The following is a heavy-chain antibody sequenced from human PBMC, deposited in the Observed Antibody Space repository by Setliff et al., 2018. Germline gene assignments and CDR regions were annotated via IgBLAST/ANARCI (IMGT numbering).Heavy chain of an antibody. V-gene: IGHV4-34*01. D-gene: IGHD1-26*01. CDR2: INHSGHT. Sequence: SETLSLTCAVYGDSFSDYYWSWIRQPPGQGLEWIEEINHSGHTNYSPSLRSRVTMSVDTSKSQFSLKLNSVTATDTAVYYCARQPTGTYQWTFDSWGQGTLVTVSS. J-gene: IGHJ4*02. CDR1: GDSFSDYY. CDR3: ARQPTGTYQWTFDS.